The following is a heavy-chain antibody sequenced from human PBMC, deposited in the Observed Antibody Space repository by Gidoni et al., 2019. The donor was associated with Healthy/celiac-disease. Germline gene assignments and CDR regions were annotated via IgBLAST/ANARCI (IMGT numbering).Heavy chain of an antibody. V-gene: IGHV6-1*01. CDR2: TYYRSKWYN. Sequence: QVQLQQSGPGLVKPSQTLSLTCAISGDSVSSNSAAWNWIRQSPSRGLEWLGRTYYRSKWYNDYAVSVKSRITINPDTSKNQFALQLNSVTPEDTAVYYCARAVHSARDYYYYGMDVWGQGTTVTVSS. D-gene: IGHD3-10*01. CDR3: ARAVHSARDYYYYGMDV. CDR1: GDSVSSNSAA. J-gene: IGHJ6*02.